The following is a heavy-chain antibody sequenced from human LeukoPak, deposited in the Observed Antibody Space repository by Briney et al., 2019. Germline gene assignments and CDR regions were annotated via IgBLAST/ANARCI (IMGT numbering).Heavy chain of an antibody. J-gene: IGHJ6*03. CDR1: GFIFSNAW. V-gene: IGHV3-21*04. D-gene: IGHD3-10*01. CDR3: AKDSGRSYYYYMDV. CDR2: ISSSSSYI. Sequence: GGSLRLSCAASGFIFSNAWMSWVRQAPGKGLEWVSSISSSSSYIYYADSVKGRFTISRDNAKNSLYLQMNSLRAEDTAVYYCAKDSGRSYYYYMDVWGKGTTVTVSS.